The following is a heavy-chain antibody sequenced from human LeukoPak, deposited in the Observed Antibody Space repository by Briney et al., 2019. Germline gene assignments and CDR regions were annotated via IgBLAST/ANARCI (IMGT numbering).Heavy chain of an antibody. D-gene: IGHD2-15*01. V-gene: IGHV4-34*01. CDR1: GGSFSGYY. CDR3: ARTRYCSGGSCYSRYYYYYYMDV. Sequence: SETLSLTCAVYGGSFSGYYWSWIRQPPGKGLEWIGEINHSGSTNYNPSLKSRVTISVDTSKNQFSLKLSSVTAADTAVYYCARTRYCSGGSCYSRYYYYYYMDVWGKGTTVTVSS. J-gene: IGHJ6*03. CDR2: INHSGST.